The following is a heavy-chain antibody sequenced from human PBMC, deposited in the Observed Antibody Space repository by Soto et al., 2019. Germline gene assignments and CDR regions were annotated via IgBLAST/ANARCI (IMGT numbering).Heavy chain of an antibody. Sequence: GESRKISGKGSGYNFAGYWIAWVRQMPGKGLELMGIIYPSDSDTRYRPSFQGQVTISADKSISSAYLQWSSLRASDTAMYYCARGGVSTRTFDYWGQGTPVTVSS. J-gene: IGHJ4*02. V-gene: IGHV5-51*01. D-gene: IGHD3-3*01. CDR1: GYNFAGYW. CDR2: IYPSDSDT. CDR3: ARGGVSTRTFDY.